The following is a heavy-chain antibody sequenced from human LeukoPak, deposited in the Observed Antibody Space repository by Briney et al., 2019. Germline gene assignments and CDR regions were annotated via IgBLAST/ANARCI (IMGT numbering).Heavy chain of an antibody. CDR2: IYSGGST. V-gene: IGHV3-66*01. Sequence: GGSLRLSCAASGFTVSSNYMSWVRQPPGKGLEWVSVIYSGGSTYYADSVKGRFTISRDNSKNTLHLQMNSLRAEDTAVYYCARGVCSSTSCYAHYYYAMDVWGQGTTVTVSS. CDR1: GFTVSSNY. J-gene: IGHJ6*02. CDR3: ARGVCSSTSCYAHYYYAMDV. D-gene: IGHD2-2*01.